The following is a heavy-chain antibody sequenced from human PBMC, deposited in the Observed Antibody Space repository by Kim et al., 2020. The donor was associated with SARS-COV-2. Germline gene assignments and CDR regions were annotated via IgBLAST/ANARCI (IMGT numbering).Heavy chain of an antibody. J-gene: IGHJ4*02. V-gene: IGHV3-64D*09. Sequence: YYADSVKGRFNIARENSKNTLYLQMSSLRGEDTAVYYCVKDFIVAAGIGYWGQGTLVTVSS. CDR3: VKDFIVAAGIGY. D-gene: IGHD6-13*01.